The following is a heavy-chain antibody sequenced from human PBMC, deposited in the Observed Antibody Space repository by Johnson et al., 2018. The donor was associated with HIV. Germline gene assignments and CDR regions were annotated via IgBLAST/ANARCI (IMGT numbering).Heavy chain of an antibody. CDR3: ARVRRSGTYYVDAFDI. D-gene: IGHD1-26*01. CDR1: GFTFSSYG. V-gene: IGHV3-30*19. J-gene: IGHJ3*02. CDR2: IWYDGSNK. Sequence: QVQLVESGGGVVQPGRSLRLSCAASGFTFSSYGMHWVRQAPGKGLEWVALIWYDGSNKYYADSVKGRFTISRDNSKNTLYLQMNSLRAEDTAVYYCARVRRSGTYYVDAFDIWGQGTMVTVSS.